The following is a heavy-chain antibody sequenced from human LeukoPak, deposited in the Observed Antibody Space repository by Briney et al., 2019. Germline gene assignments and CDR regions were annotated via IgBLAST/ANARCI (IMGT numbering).Heavy chain of an antibody. CDR1: GGSISSYY. D-gene: IGHD3-10*02. Sequence: SETLSLTCTVSGGSISSYYWSWIRQPPGKGLEWIGYIYYSGSTNYNPSLKSRVTISVDTSKNQFSLKLSSVTAADTAVYYCARVGVGYVRYYYYYMDVWGKGTTVTVSS. V-gene: IGHV4-59*01. J-gene: IGHJ6*03. CDR2: IYYSGST. CDR3: ARVGVGYVRYYYYYMDV.